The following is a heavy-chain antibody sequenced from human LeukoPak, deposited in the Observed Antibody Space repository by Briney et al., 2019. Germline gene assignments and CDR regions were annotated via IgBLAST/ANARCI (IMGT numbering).Heavy chain of an antibody. CDR1: GYTFTSYG. D-gene: IGHD2-15*01. J-gene: IGHJ3*02. CDR2: ICAYNGNT. CDR3: ARAGIVVVVAATTDAFDI. Sequence: ASVKVSCEASGYTFTSYGISCVPEAPGQGVESMGWICAYNGNTNNAQKLQGRVTMTTDTSTSTADMELRSLRSDDTAVYYCARAGIVVVVAATTDAFDIWGQGTMVTVSS. V-gene: IGHV1-18*04.